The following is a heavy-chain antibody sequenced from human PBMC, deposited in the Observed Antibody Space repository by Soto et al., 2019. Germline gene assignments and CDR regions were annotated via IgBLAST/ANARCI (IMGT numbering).Heavy chain of an antibody. J-gene: IGHJ3*02. CDR2: INHSGST. CDR3: ARGMLYRYYSAVSYPSAVFDI. D-gene: IGHD3-16*02. CDR1: GGSFSGYY. Sequence: QVQLQQWGAGLLKPSETLSLTCAVYGGSFSGYYWSWIRQPPGKGLEWIGEINHSGSTNYNPSLKSRVTISVDTSKNQFSLKLSSVTAADTAVYYCARGMLYRYYSAVSYPSAVFDIWGQGTMVTVSS. V-gene: IGHV4-34*01.